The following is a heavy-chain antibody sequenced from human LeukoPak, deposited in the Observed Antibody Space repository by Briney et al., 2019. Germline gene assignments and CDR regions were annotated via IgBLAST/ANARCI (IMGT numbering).Heavy chain of an antibody. Sequence: ASVKVSCKASGYTFTSYYMHWVRHSPGQGLEWMGIINPSGVSTSYAQKFQGIVTMTRDTSTTTVNMELSSLRSEEKAVYYCARDGDGYNSAVWGQGTTVTVSS. V-gene: IGHV1-46*01. J-gene: IGHJ6*02. CDR1: GYTFTSYY. CDR3: ARDGDGYNSAV. CDR2: INPSGVST. D-gene: IGHD5-12*01.